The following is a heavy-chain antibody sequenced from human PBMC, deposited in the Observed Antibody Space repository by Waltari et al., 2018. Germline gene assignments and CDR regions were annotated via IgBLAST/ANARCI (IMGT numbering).Heavy chain of an antibody. V-gene: IGHV3-48*03. CDR1: GFTFSSYE. CDR3: ARDPTYDSSGREDDY. CDR2: ISSSGSTV. J-gene: IGHJ4*02. D-gene: IGHD3-22*01. Sequence: EVQLVESGGGLVQPGGSLRLSCAASGFTFSSYEMNWVRQATGKGLEWVSYISSSGSTVYYADSVKGRFTISRDNAKNSLYLQMNSLRAEDTAVYYCARDPTYDSSGREDDYWGQGTLVTVSS.